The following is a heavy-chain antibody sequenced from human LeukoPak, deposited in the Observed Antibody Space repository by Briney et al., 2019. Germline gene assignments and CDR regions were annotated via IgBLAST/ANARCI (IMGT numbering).Heavy chain of an antibody. Sequence: GGSLRLSCAASGFTFSSYSMNWVRQAPGKGLEWVSYIGSSSSTIYYADSVKGRFTISRDNAKNSLYLQMNSLRDEDTAVYYCARAIDFWSGYYDEGIDYWGQGTLVTVSS. J-gene: IGHJ4*02. CDR1: GFTFSSYS. CDR3: ARAIDFWSGYYDEGIDY. V-gene: IGHV3-48*02. CDR2: IGSSSSTI. D-gene: IGHD3-3*01.